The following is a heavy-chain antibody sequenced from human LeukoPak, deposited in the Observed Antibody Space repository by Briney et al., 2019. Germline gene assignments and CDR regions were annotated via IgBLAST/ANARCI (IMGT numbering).Heavy chain of an antibody. CDR3: ARPLWFGELYGLGMDV. J-gene: IGHJ6*02. CDR1: GFTVSSNY. D-gene: IGHD3-10*01. Sequence: GGSLRLSCAASGFTVSSNYMSWVRQAPGKGLEWVSVIYSGGSTYYADSVKGRFTISRDNSKNTLYLQMNSLRAEDTAVYYCARPLWFGELYGLGMDVWGQGTTVTVSS. CDR2: IYSGGST. V-gene: IGHV3-53*05.